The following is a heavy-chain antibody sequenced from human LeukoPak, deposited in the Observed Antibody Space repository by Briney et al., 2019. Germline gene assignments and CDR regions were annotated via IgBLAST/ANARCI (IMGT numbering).Heavy chain of an antibody. J-gene: IGHJ6*03. CDR1: GFTFSSYA. Sequence: GGSLGLSCAASGFTFSSYAMHWVRQAPGKGLEYVSAISSNGGSTYYANSVKGRFTISRDNSKNTLYLQMGSLRAEDMAVYYCARETMTTVTIYYYYYMDVWGKGTTVTVSS. CDR3: ARETMTTVTIYYYYYMDV. D-gene: IGHD4-17*01. V-gene: IGHV3-64*01. CDR2: ISSNGGST.